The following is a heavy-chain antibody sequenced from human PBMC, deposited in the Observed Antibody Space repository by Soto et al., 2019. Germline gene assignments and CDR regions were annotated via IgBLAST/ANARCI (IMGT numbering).Heavy chain of an antibody. CDR2: IYYRGNT. J-gene: IGHJ5*02. Sequence: TLSLTFTVSGGFINSNDYYLAWIPPPPGKGLEWIASIYYRGNTYYNPSLNSRVSMSVDRSKSQFSLKLSSVTATDTAVYYCARHPRPPVVAATVFFDPWGQGTLVTVSS. D-gene: IGHD6-19*01. CDR3: ARHPRPPVVAATVFFDP. CDR1: GGFINSNDYY. V-gene: IGHV4-39*01.